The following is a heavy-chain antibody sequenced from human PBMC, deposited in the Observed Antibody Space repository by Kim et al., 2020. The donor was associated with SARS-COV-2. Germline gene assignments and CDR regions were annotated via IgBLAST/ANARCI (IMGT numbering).Heavy chain of an antibody. D-gene: IGHD2-2*01. Sequence: GGSLRLSCAASGFTFSSYWMSWVRQAPGKGLEWVANIKQDGSEKYYVDSVKGRFTISRDNAKNSLYLQMNSLRAEDTAVYYCARDGDCSSTSCYLYFYYFSSAMDFWGQGITVTVSS. J-gene: IGHJ6*02. CDR3: ARDGDCSSTSCYLYFYYFSSAMDF. V-gene: IGHV3-7*01. CDR1: GFTFSSYW. CDR2: IKQDGSEK.